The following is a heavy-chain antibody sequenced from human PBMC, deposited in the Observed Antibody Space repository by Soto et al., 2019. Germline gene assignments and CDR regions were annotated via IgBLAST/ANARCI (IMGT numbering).Heavy chain of an antibody. Sequence: QVHLVESGGGVVRPGRSLGLSCTVSGFTFSDSGLHWVRQTPGKGLEWVAVISYDGGNQYLADSVKGRFTISRDNSRNTRYLHMDSLRTDDTARYYCASDTRTRGTVPGAPRYWGQGTLVTVSS. D-gene: IGHD2-2*01. CDR2: ISYDGGNQ. J-gene: IGHJ4*02. CDR3: ASDTRTRGTVPGAPRY. V-gene: IGHV3-30*14. CDR1: GFTFSDSG.